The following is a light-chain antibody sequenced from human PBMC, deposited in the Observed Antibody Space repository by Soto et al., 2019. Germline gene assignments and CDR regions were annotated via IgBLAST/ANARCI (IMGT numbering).Light chain of an antibody. J-gene: IGLJ3*02. V-gene: IGLV5-39*01. CDR1: SGINVGTYR. Sequence: QSVLTQPTSLSASPGASARFTCTLRSGINVGTYRIYWYQQKPGSLPRYLLRYTSDSDKQQGSGVPSRFSGSKDASTNAGLLLISGLQSEDEADYYCAILYSSTWVFGGGTKLTVL. CDR2: YTSDSDK. CDR3: AILYSSTWV.